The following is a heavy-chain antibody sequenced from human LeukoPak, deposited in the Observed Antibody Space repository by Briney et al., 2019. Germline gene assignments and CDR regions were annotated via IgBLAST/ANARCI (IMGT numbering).Heavy chain of an antibody. J-gene: IGHJ4*02. CDR3: AKDYVSGDGYWDFDY. CDR2: IYYSGST. V-gene: IGHV4-39*01. D-gene: IGHD5-24*01. Sequence: SETLSLACTVSGGSISSSSYYWGWIRQPPGKGLEWIGSIYYSGSTYYNPSLKSRVTISVDTSKNQFSLKLSSVTAADTAVYYCAKDYVSGDGYWDFDYWGQETLVTVSS. CDR1: GGSISSSSYY.